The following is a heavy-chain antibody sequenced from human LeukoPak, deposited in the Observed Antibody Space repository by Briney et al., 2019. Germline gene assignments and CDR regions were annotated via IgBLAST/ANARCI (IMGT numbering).Heavy chain of an antibody. CDR2: ISSSSSYI. J-gene: IGHJ4*02. D-gene: IGHD4-23*01. Sequence: GGSLRLSCAASGFTFSSYSMNWVRQAPGKGLEWVSSISSSSSYIYYADSVKGRFTISRDNAKNTLYLQMNSLRAEDTAVYYCASDTVETYYFDYWGQGTLVTVSS. V-gene: IGHV3-21*01. CDR3: ASDTVETYYFDY. CDR1: GFTFSSYS.